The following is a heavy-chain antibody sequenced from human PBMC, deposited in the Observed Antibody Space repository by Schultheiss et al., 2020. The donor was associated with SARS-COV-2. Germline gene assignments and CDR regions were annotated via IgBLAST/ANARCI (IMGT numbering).Heavy chain of an antibody. Sequence: ASVKVSCKASGYTFTGYYMHWVRQAPGQGLEWMGWINPNSGGTNYAQKFQGRVTMTRDTSISTAYMELSRLRSDDTAVYYCARARYSSGWTRKTYYYYYGMDVWGQGTTVNVSS. CDR2: INPNSGGT. CDR3: ARARYSSGWTRKTYYYYYGMDV. J-gene: IGHJ6*02. CDR1: GYTFTGYY. D-gene: IGHD6-19*01. V-gene: IGHV1-2*02.